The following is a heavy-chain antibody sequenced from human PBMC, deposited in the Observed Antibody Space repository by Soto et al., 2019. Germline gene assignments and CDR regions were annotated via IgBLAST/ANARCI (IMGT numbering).Heavy chain of an antibody. J-gene: IGHJ4*02. Sequence: QLQLQESGPGLVKPSETLSLTCTVSGGSMSSSSYYWGWIRQPPGTGLEWVGSMYYSGSSYYNPSLKSRVTISVDTSKNQFSLRLSSVTAADTAVYYCARHYRQGSTYYDFWSGYYPFYYWGQGTLVTVSS. CDR2: MYYSGSS. V-gene: IGHV4-39*01. CDR3: ARHYRQGSTYYDFWSGYYPFYY. D-gene: IGHD3-3*01. CDR1: GGSMSSSSYY.